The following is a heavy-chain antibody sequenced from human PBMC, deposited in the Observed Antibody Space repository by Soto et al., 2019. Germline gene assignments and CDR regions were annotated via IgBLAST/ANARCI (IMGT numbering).Heavy chain of an antibody. CDR2: ISSSSSYI. Sequence: GSLRLSCAASGFTFSSYSMNWVRQAPGKGLEWVSSISSSSSYIYYADSVKGRFTISRDNAKNSLYLQMNSLRAEDTAVYYCARGAGILGDAFDIWGQGTMVTVSS. D-gene: IGHD1-26*01. CDR3: ARGAGILGDAFDI. J-gene: IGHJ3*02. V-gene: IGHV3-21*01. CDR1: GFTFSSYS.